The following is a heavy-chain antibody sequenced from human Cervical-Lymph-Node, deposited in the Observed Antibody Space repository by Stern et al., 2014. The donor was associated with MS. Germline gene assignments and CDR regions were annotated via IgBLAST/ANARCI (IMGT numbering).Heavy chain of an antibody. CDR1: GFTFDSYG. J-gene: IGHJ4*02. CDR3: AKNTMGIAVAGLFDY. V-gene: IGHV3-30*18. Sequence: VQLVESGGGVVQPGRSLSLSCEASGFTFDSYGVHWVRQPPGKGLGWVAVISYDGSNRYYADSVKGRFTISRDSSKNTVHLQMNSLRADDTALYYCAKNTMGIAVAGLFDYWGQGILVTVSS. D-gene: IGHD6-19*01. CDR2: ISYDGSNR.